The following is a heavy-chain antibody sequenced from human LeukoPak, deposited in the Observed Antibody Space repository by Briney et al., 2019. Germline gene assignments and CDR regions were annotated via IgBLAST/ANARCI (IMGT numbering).Heavy chain of an antibody. V-gene: IGHV3-15*01. J-gene: IGHJ3*02. D-gene: IGHD6-19*01. CDR1: GFTFSSNG. CDR3: TTEYRDSSGWYGAFDI. CDR2: IKSKTDGGAT. Sequence: PGGSLRLSCAASGFTFSSNGMHWVRQAPGKGLEWVGRIKSKTDGGATDFAAPVKGRFTISRDDSKNTLYLQMNSLKIEDTAVYYCTTEYRDSSGWYGAFDIWGQGTMVTVSS.